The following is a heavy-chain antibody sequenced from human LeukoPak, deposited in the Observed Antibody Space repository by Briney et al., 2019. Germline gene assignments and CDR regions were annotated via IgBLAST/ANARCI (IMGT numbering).Heavy chain of an antibody. D-gene: IGHD4-17*01. V-gene: IGHV4-38-2*02. CDR3: VSGTTVTNFAY. CDR1: GYSISSGYY. Sequence: SETLSLTCTVSGYSISSGYYWGWIRQPPGKGLEWIGSIYHSGSTYYNPSLKSRVTISVDTSKNQFSLELSSVTAADTAVYYCVSGTTVTNFAYWGQGTLVTVSS. CDR2: IYHSGST. J-gene: IGHJ4*02.